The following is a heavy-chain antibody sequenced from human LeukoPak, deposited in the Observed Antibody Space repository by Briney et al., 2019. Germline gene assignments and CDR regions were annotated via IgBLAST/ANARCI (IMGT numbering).Heavy chain of an antibody. D-gene: IGHD6-19*01. CDR2: INGISGET. J-gene: IGHJ4*02. CDR1: GFTFSIYA. V-gene: IGHV3-23*01. CDR3: AKGGAQQAVYYFDY. Sequence: GGSLRLSCAASGFTFSIYAMTWVRQAPGKGLEWVSGINGISGETYYADSVKGRFTISRDNSRNTLFLQMSSLRPDDTAVYYCAKGGAQQAVYYFDYWGQGALVTVSS.